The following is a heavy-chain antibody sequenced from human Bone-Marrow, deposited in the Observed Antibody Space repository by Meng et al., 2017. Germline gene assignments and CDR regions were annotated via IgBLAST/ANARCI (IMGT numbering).Heavy chain of an antibody. CDR2: INSDGSST. CDR1: GFTFSSYW. J-gene: IGHJ4*02. D-gene: IGHD1-26*01. Sequence: GESLKISCAASGFTFSSYWMHWVRQAPGKGLVWVSRINSDGSSTSYADSVKGRFTISRDDSKSTLYLQMSGLRIDDTGVYYCTWDDKAVSDYWGQGTLVTVSS. V-gene: IGHV3-74*01. CDR3: TWDDKAVSDY.